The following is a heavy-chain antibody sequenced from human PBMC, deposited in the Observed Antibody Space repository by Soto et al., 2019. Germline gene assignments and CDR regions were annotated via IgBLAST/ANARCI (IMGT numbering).Heavy chain of an antibody. CDR1: GGSFSGYY. CDR3: ARDKITCLFDY. J-gene: IGHJ4*02. Sequence: QVQLQQWGAGLLKPSETLSLTCAVYGGSFSGYYWTWIRQPPGTGLEWIGEINHSGSTNYNPSLKSRVTISVDTSKNQFSLKLTSVTAADMAVYYCARDKITCLFDYWGQGTLVTVSS. D-gene: IGHD3-10*01. CDR2: INHSGST. V-gene: IGHV4-34*01.